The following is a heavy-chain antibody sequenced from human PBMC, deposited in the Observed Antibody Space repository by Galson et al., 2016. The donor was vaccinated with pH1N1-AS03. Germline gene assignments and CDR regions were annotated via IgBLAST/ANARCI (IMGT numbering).Heavy chain of an antibody. CDR1: GGSISTSSYY. CDR3: ARRRGFSSDYYGLDV. D-gene: IGHD5-18*01. Sequence: SETLSLTCTVSGGSISTSSYYWGWIRQPPGKGLEWIANIYYTGSTYYNPSLKSRVTISVDTSKNQFSLKLNSVTAADTALYYCARRRGFSSDYYGLDVWGQGTTVTVSS. V-gene: IGHV4-39*01. CDR2: IYYTGST. J-gene: IGHJ6*02.